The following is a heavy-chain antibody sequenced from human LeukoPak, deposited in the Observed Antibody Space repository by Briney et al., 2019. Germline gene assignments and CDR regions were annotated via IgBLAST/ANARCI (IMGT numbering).Heavy chain of an antibody. Sequence: SETLSLTCTVSGGSISSYYWGWIRQPAGKGLEWIGRIYTSGSTNYNPSLKSRVTMSVDTSKNQFSLKPSSVTAADTAVYYCARSRGYPYYYGMDVWGQGTTVTVSS. V-gene: IGHV4-4*07. CDR1: GGSISSYY. CDR3: ARSRGYPYYYGMDV. CDR2: IYTSGST. D-gene: IGHD5-18*01. J-gene: IGHJ6*02.